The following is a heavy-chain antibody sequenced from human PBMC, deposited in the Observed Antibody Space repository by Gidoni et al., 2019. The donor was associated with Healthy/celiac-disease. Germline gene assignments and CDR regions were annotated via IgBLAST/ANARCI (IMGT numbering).Heavy chain of an antibody. J-gene: IGHJ5*02. D-gene: IGHD3-3*01. Sequence: QVQLQESGPGLVKPSQTLSLTCTVSGGSISSGSYYWSWIRQPAGKGLEWIGRIYTSGSTNYNPSLKSRVTISVDTSKNQFSLKLSSVTAADTAVYYCAAESVVIINNWFDPWGQGTLVTVSS. CDR3: AAESVVIINNWFDP. CDR2: IYTSGST. V-gene: IGHV4-61*02. CDR1: GGSISSGSYY.